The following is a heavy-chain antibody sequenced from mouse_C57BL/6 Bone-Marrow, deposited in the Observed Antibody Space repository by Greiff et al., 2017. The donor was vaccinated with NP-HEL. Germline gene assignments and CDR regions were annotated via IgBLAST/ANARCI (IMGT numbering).Heavy chain of an antibody. Sequence: VQLQQSGTELVKPGASVKLSCKASGYTFTSYWMHWVKQRPGQGLEWIGNINPSNGGTNYNEKFKSKATLTVDKSSSTAYMQLSSLTSEDSAVYYCALRSNYVYWYFDVWGTGTTVTVSS. J-gene: IGHJ1*03. D-gene: IGHD2-5*01. CDR1: GYTFTSYW. CDR2: INPSNGGT. V-gene: IGHV1-53*01. CDR3: ALRSNYVYWYFDV.